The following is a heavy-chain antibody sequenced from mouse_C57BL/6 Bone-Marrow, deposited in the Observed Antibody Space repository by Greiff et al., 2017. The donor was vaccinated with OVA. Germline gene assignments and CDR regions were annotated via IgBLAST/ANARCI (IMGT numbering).Heavy chain of an antibody. CDR2: IDHSDSYT. D-gene: IGHD2-5*01. Sequence: QVQLQQSGAELVMPGASVKLSCKASGYTFTSYWMHWVKQRPGQGLEWIGEIDHSDSYTNYNQKFKGKSTLNVDKSSSTAYMQLSSLTSEDSAVYYCARRLDYSNYEGAMDYWGQGTSVTVSS. V-gene: IGHV1-69*01. CDR3: ARRLDYSNYEGAMDY. J-gene: IGHJ4*01. CDR1: GYTFTSYW.